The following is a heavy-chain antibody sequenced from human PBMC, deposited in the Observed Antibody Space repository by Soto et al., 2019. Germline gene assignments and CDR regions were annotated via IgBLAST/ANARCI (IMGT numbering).Heavy chain of an antibody. J-gene: IGHJ6*02. V-gene: IGHV3-74*01. CDR2: INSDGSST. CDR3: ARVGSGSYYRKSQHYYYYGMDV. CDR1: GFTFSSYW. Sequence: PGGSLRLSCAASGFTFSSYWMHWVRQAPGKGLVWVSRINSDGSSTSYADSVKGRFTISRDNAKNTLYLQLNSLRAEDTAVYYCARVGSGSYYRKSQHYYYYGMDVWGQGTTVTVSS. D-gene: IGHD1-26*01.